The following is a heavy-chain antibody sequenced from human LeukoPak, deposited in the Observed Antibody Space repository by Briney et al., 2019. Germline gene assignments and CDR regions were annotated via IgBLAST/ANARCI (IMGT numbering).Heavy chain of an antibody. D-gene: IGHD5-18*01. V-gene: IGHV3-23*01. CDR2: ISGNGGRT. J-gene: IGHJ6*02. CDR3: ARPGGYSYGSGYYYGMDV. CDR1: GSSFSNYA. Sequence: GGSLRLSCAASGSSFSNYAMTWVRQAPGTGLEWVSGISGNGGRTYYADSVKGRFTISRDNSRNTLYLQMNSLRAEDTAVYYCARPGGYSYGSGYYYGMDVWGQGTTVTVSS.